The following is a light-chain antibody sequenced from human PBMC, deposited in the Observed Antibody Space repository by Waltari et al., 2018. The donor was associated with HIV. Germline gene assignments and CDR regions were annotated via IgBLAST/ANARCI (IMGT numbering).Light chain of an antibody. Sequence: IVLTQSPATLSLSPGERATLSCRASQSVSDYLAWYQQKPGQAPRLLIYDASNRATGIPARFRGSGSGTDFTLTISSLEPEDFAVYYCQQRTSWPPWTFGQGTKVEIK. V-gene: IGKV3-11*01. CDR1: QSVSDY. CDR2: DAS. J-gene: IGKJ1*01. CDR3: QQRTSWPPWT.